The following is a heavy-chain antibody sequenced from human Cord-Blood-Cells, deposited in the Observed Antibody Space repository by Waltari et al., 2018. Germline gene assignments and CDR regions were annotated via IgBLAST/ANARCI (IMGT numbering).Heavy chain of an antibody. CDR3: ACGSGSYNLDY. Sequence: QVQLVQSGAEVKKPGASVKVSCKASGYTFTGYYMHWVRQAPGQGLEWMGWINPNSGGTNYAQKCQGRVTMTRDTSISTAYMELSRLRSDDTAVYYCACGSGSYNLDYWGQGTLVTVSS. J-gene: IGHJ4*02. V-gene: IGHV1-2*02. CDR1: GYTFTGYY. CDR2: INPNSGGT. D-gene: IGHD3-10*01.